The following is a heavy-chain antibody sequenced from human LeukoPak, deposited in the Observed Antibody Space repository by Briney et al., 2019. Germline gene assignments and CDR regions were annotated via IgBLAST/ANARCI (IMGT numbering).Heavy chain of an antibody. CDR2: ISAYNGNT. J-gene: IGHJ6*02. Sequence: ASVKVSCNASGYTFTSYGIIWVRQAPGQGLEWMGWISAYNGNTNYAQKLQGRVTMTTDTSTSTAYMELRSLRSDDTAVYYCARCYRREDYYYNYGMDVWGQGSTVTVSS. CDR1: GYTFTSYG. D-gene: IGHD3-16*02. CDR3: ARCYRREDYYYNYGMDV. V-gene: IGHV1-18*01.